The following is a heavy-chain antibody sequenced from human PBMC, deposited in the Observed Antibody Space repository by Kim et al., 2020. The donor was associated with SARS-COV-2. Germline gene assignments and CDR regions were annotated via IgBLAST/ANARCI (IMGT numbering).Heavy chain of an antibody. V-gene: IGHV4-34*01. CDR3: AKVYIHYGMDV. J-gene: IGHJ6*02. D-gene: IGHD4-4*01. CDR2: INHSGST. Sequence: SETLSLTCVEYGGSFSGYYWSWIRQPPGKGLEWIGEINHSGSTNYNPSLKSRVTISVDTSKNHFSLKLSSVTAADTSVYYCAKVYIHYGMDVWGQGTTVTVSS. CDR1: GGSFSGYY.